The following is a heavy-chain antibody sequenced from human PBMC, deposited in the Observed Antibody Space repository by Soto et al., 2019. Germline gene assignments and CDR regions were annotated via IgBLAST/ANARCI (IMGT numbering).Heavy chain of an antibody. J-gene: IGHJ3*02. Sequence: PGGSLRLSCAAFGFTFTYSAMSWVRQAPGKGLEWVSALGATGGSTYYADSVKGRFTISGDNSKNTLYLQMNSLRAEDTAVYYCAKDPGRYYYGSGSFRIGAFDIWGQGTMVTVSS. V-gene: IGHV3-23*01. CDR1: GFTFTYSA. CDR3: AKDPGRYYYGSGSFRIGAFDI. CDR2: LGATGGST. D-gene: IGHD3-10*01.